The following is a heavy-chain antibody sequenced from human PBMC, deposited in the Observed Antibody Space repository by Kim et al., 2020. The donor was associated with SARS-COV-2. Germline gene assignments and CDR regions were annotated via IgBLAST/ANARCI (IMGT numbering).Heavy chain of an antibody. D-gene: IGHD3-22*01. CDR2: DDK. CDR3: ARGSGYYDY. V-gene: IGHV2-70*01. Sequence: DDKYYSTSLKTRLTISKDTSKNQVVLTMTNMDPVDTATYYCARGSGYYDYWGQGTLVTVSS. J-gene: IGHJ4*02.